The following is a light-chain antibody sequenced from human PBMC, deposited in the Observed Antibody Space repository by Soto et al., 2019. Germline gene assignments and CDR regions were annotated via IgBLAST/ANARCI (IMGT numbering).Light chain of an antibody. V-gene: IGKV3-11*01. CDR2: DAS. J-gene: IGKJ5*01. CDR3: QQRSNWPPIT. CDR1: QSVSSY. Sequence: EIVWTQSPATLSLSRGERATLSCRASQSVSSYLAWYQQKPGQAPRLLIYDASNRATGIPARFSGSGSGTDFTLTISSLEPEDFAVYYCQQRSNWPPITFGQGTRLEIK.